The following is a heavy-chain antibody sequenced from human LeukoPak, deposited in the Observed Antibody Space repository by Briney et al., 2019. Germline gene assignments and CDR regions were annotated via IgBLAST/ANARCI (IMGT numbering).Heavy chain of an antibody. CDR3: ARIVTLTGEVRVAY. J-gene: IGHJ4*02. Sequence: ALVKVSCKASGYTFTGYYMHSVRQAPGQGLEWMGGINPNSGGTKYAQKFQGRVTMARDTSISTAYMELSSLRSDDTAVYYCARIVTLTGEVRVAYWGQGTLVKVSS. CDR2: INPNSGGT. D-gene: IGHD7-27*01. V-gene: IGHV1-2*02. CDR1: GYTFTGYY.